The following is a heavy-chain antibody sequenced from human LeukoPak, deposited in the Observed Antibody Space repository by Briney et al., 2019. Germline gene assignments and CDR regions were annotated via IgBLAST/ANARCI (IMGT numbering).Heavy chain of an antibody. CDR3: ARVEKYYDSSGYQWYYYGMDV. CDR1: GGSISSYY. V-gene: IGHV4-59*12. D-gene: IGHD3-22*01. CDR2: IYHSGST. J-gene: IGHJ6*02. Sequence: SETLSLTCTVSGGSISSYYWSWIRQPPGKGLEWIGYIYHSGSTYYNPSLKSRVTISVDRSKNQFSLKLSSVTAADTAVYYCARVEKYYDSSGYQWYYYGMDVWGQGTTVTVSS.